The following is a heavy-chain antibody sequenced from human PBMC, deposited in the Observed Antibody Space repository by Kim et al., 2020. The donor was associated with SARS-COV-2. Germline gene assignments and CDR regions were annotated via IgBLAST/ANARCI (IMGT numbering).Heavy chain of an antibody. Sequence: SETLSLTCTVSDNSVSSDNYYWNWIRQPPGKGLEWIGYIHDSGRINYNPSFKSRVTISGDNSKKQVSLNLNSVTDADTAVYYCAIGVGWLIDYWGQGILVTGSS. J-gene: IGHJ4*02. V-gene: IGHV4-61*01. CDR3: AIGVGWLIDY. D-gene: IGHD3-22*01. CDR1: DNSVSSDNYY. CDR2: IHDSGRI.